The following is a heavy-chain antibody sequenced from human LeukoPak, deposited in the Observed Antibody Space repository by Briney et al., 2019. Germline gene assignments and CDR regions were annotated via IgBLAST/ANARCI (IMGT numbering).Heavy chain of an antibody. Sequence: SGGSLRLSCAASGFTFSSYSMNWVRQAPGKGLEWVSYISSSSSTIYYADSVKGRFTISRDNSKNTLYLQMNSLRAEDTAVYYCAKGLVAYDAFDIWGQGTMVTVSS. CDR2: ISSSSSTI. CDR3: AKGLVAYDAFDI. CDR1: GFTFSSYS. J-gene: IGHJ3*02. V-gene: IGHV3-48*01. D-gene: IGHD5-12*01.